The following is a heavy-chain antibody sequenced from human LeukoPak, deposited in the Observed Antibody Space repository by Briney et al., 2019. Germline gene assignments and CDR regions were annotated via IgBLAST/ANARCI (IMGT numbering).Heavy chain of an antibody. Sequence: ASVKVSCKASGYTFTGYYMHWVRQAPGQGLEWMGWINPNSGGTNYAQKFQGRVTMTRDASISTAYMELRRLRSDDTAVYYCARDLRIRRLGPSTNDYWGQETLVTVSS. CDR2: INPNSGGT. CDR1: GYTFTGYY. J-gene: IGHJ4*02. V-gene: IGHV1-2*02. D-gene: IGHD2-15*01. CDR3: ARDLRIRRLGPSTNDY.